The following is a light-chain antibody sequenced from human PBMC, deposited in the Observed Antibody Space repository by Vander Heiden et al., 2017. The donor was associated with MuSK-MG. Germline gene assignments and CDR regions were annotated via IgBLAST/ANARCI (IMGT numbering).Light chain of an antibody. CDR2: AAS. CDR3: LQSSITPLT. V-gene: IGKV1-39*01. Sequence: DIQMTQSPSPLSASVGDRITITCRASQSISKFLNWYQQKPGEAPKLLIYAASSLQSGVPSKFSGSGSGTDFTLTISSLQPEDSATYYCLQSSITPLTFGGGTKVEIK. J-gene: IGKJ4*01. CDR1: QSISKF.